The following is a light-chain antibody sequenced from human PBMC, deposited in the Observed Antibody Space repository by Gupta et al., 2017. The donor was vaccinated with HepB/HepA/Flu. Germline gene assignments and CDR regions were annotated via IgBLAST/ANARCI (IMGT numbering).Light chain of an antibody. Sequence: QPVQTQPPSASGTPGQRVTISCSGSSSNIGNDNAYWYQQLPGTAPKLLIYNDNQRPSGVPDRFSGSKSGTTASLAISGLRSEDEADYYCVGWDDSLSGYVFGAGTKVTVL. J-gene: IGLJ1*01. V-gene: IGLV1-47*02. CDR1: SSNIGNDN. CDR2: NDN. CDR3: VGWDDSLSGYV.